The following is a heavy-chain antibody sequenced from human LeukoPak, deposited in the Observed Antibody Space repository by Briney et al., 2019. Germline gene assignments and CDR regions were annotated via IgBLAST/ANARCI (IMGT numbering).Heavy chain of an antibody. Sequence: SETLSLYCTVSGGSISSSDYYWGWIRQPPGKGLEWIGSICYGGSTYYNPSLKSRVTISVDTSMNQFSLKLSFVTTADTAVYYCARALGYCSGGSCTRGYNWFDPWGQGTLVTVPS. CDR1: GGSISSSDYY. V-gene: IGHV4-39*01. CDR3: ARALGYCSGGSCTRGYNWFDP. J-gene: IGHJ5*02. D-gene: IGHD2-15*01. CDR2: ICYGGST.